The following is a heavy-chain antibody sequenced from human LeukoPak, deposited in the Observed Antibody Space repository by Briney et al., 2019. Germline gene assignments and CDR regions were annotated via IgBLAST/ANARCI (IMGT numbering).Heavy chain of an antibody. Sequence: ASVKVSCKASGYTFTSYAIHWARQAPGQRLEWRGWISAGNGNTKYSQNFQGRVTFISNTSATTAFMELSSLRSENAAVYYCARDSGSGSNDYWGQGTLVTVSS. V-gene: IGHV1-3*01. CDR1: GYTFTSYA. CDR2: ISAGNGNT. J-gene: IGHJ4*02. CDR3: ARDSGSGSNDY. D-gene: IGHD1-26*01.